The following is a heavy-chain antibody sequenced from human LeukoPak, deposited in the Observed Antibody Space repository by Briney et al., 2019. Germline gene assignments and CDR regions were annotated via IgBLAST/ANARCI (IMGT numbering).Heavy chain of an antibody. CDR2: IYYSGST. Sequence: SETLSLTCAVYGESFSEYYWSWIRQPPGKGLEWIGYIYYSGSTNYNPSLKSRVTISVDTSKNQFSLKLSSVTAADTAVYYCARHLYSLSFDYWGQGTLVTVSS. CDR3: ARHLYSLSFDY. J-gene: IGHJ4*02. V-gene: IGHV4-59*08. CDR1: GESFSEYY. D-gene: IGHD1-26*01.